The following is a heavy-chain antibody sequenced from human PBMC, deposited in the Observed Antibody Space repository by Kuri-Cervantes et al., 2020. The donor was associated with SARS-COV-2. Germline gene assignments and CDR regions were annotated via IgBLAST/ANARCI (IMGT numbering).Heavy chain of an antibody. J-gene: IGHJ3*02. CDR2: ISGSGGST. CDR1: GFTFSSYA. CDR3: AKGPVGATGAFDI. V-gene: IGHV3-23*01. Sequence: GESLKISCAASGFTFSSYAMSWVRQAPGKGLEWVSAISGSGGSTYYADSVKGRFTISRDNSKNTLYLQMNSLRAEDKAVYYCAKGPVGATGAFDIWGQGTMVTVSS. D-gene: IGHD1-26*01.